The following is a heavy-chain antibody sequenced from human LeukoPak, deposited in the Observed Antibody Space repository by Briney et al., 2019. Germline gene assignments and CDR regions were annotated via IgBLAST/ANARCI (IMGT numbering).Heavy chain of an antibody. V-gene: IGHV3-53*01. D-gene: IGHD3-22*01. CDR3: ATVEYYDSSGSCYFQH. CDR2: IYSADST. Sequence: GGSLRLSCAASGFTVSSNYMSWVRQAPGKGLELVSVIYSADSTYYADSVKGRFTISRDNSKNTLYLQMNSLRAEDTAVYYCATVEYYDSSGSCYFQHWGQGTLHTVSS. J-gene: IGHJ1*01. CDR1: GFTVSSNY.